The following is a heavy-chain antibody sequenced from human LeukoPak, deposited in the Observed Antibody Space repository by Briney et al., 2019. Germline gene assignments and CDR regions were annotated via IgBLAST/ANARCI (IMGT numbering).Heavy chain of an antibody. J-gene: IGHJ6*02. V-gene: IGHV3-66*01. D-gene: IGHD4-17*01. CDR2: IYSGGST. CDR3: ARESYGDYPPYYYYGMDV. CDR1: GFTVSSNY. Sequence: GGSLRLSCAASGFTVSSNYMSWVRQAPGKGLEWVSVIYSGGSTYYADSVKGRFTISGDNSKNTLYLQMNSLRAEDTAVYYCARESYGDYPPYYYYGMDVWGQGTTVTVSS.